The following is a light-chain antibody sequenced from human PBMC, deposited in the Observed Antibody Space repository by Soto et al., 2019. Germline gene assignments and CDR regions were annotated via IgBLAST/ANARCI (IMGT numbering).Light chain of an antibody. CDR1: QSVSSN. J-gene: IGKJ1*01. Sequence: EIVMTQSPSTLSVSPGERATLSGRASQSVSSNLAWYQQKPGQAPRLLIYGASTRATGIPARLSGSGSGTEFTPTISSLQAEDFAAYYCQQYNMWPRTFGQGTKVDIK. V-gene: IGKV3-15*01. CDR3: QQYNMWPRT. CDR2: GAS.